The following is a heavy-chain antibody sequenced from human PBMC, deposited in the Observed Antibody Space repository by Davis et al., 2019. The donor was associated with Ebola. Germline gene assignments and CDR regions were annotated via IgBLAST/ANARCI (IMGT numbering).Heavy chain of an antibody. Sequence: ASVKVSCKASGYTFTSYAMHWVRQAPGQRLEWMGWINAGNGNTKYSQKFQGRVTITRDTSASTAYMELSSLRSEDTAVYYCARDVYCSGGSCYWRGSDYWGQGTLVTVSS. D-gene: IGHD2-15*01. J-gene: IGHJ4*02. CDR3: ARDVYCSGGSCYWRGSDY. CDR2: INAGNGNT. CDR1: GYTFTSYA. V-gene: IGHV1-3*01.